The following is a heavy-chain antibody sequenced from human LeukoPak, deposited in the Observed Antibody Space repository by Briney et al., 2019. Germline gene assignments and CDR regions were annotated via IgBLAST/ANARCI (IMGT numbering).Heavy chain of an antibody. CDR1: GGSISSGGYY. V-gene: IGHV4-31*03. CDR3: AREWDYYDSSGHGYFDY. J-gene: IGHJ4*02. D-gene: IGHD3-22*01. Sequence: SETLSLTCTVSGGSISSGGYYWSWIRQHPGKGLEWIGYIYYSGSTYYNPSLKSRVTISVDTSKNQFSLKLSSVTAADTAVYYCAREWDYYDSSGHGYFDYWGQGTLVTVSS. CDR2: IYYSGST.